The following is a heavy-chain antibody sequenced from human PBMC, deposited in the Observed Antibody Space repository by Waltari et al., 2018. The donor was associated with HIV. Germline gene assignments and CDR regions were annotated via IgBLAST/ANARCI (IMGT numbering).Heavy chain of an antibody. CDR1: GNTFTPFD. J-gene: IGHJ4*02. CDR3: STYGLTMGTPTEF. CDR2: VSHDSDHT. D-gene: IGHD3-10*01. Sequence: QVQLVQSGTEVKKPGASVKVSCQASGNTFTPFDINWVRQATVQGLEWMVGVSHDSDHTGDVQKLQGRLNMTRNTSIKTVDMELSSLTSDDTAIYYWSTYGLTMGTPTEFWGQGTLIIVSS. V-gene: IGHV1-8*01.